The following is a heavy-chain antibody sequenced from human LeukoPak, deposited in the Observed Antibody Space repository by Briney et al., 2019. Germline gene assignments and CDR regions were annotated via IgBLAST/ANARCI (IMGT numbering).Heavy chain of an antibody. CDR1: GGSISSSNW. CDR3: AREDGYGYYFDY. V-gene: IGHV4-4*02. CDR2: IYYSGST. Sequence: PSETLSLTCAVSGGSISSSNWWSWVRQPPGKGLEWIGYIYYSGSTNYNPSLKSRVTISVDTSKNQFSLKLSSVTAADTAVYYCAREDGYGYYFDYWGQGTLVTVSS. D-gene: IGHD5-24*01. J-gene: IGHJ4*02.